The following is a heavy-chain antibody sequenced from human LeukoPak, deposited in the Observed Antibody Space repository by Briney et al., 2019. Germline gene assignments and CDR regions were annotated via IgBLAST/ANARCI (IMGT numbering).Heavy chain of an antibody. CDR3: ARSDSSSWYYFDY. J-gene: IGHJ4*02. Sequence: SETLSLTCAVYGGSFSGYYWSWIRQPPGKGLEWIGEINHSGSTNYNPSLKSRVTISVDTSRNQFSLKLSSVTAADTAVYYCARSDSSSWYYFDYWGRGTLVTVSS. V-gene: IGHV4-34*01. CDR1: GGSFSGYY. D-gene: IGHD6-13*01. CDR2: INHSGST.